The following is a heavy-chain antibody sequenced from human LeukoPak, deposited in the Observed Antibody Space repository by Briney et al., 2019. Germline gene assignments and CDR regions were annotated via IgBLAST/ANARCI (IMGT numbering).Heavy chain of an antibody. CDR2: INPNSGGT. CDR3: ARDELGYIAAAGTVAFDI. CDR1: GYTFTGYY. J-gene: IGHJ3*02. D-gene: IGHD6-13*01. V-gene: IGHV1-2*02. Sequence: ASVKVSCKASGYTFTGYYMHWVRQAPGQGLEWMGWINPNSGGTNYAQKFQGRVTMTRDTSISTAYMELSRLRSDDTAVYYCARDELGYIAAAGTVAFDIWGQGTMVTVSS.